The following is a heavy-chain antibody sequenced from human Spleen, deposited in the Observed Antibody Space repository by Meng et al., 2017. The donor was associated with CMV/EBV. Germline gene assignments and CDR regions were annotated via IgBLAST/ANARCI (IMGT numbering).Heavy chain of an antibody. CDR1: GFTFSSYA. CDR3: AKEGTYYDILTGYPTYHYYGMDV. Sequence: GGSLRLSCAASGFTFSSYAMSWVRQAPGKGLEWVSVISGTGANTNYADSVKGRFTVSRDNSKNTLYLQMNSLRAEDTAVYYCAKEGTYYDILTGYPTYHYYGMDVWGQGTTVTVSS. CDR2: ISGTGANT. D-gene: IGHD3-9*01. J-gene: IGHJ6*02. V-gene: IGHV3-23*01.